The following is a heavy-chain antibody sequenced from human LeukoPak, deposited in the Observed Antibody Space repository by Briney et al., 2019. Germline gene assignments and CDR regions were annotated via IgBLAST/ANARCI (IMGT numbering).Heavy chain of an antibody. V-gene: IGHV3-30*02. Sequence: SGGSLRLSCAASGITFSSYGMHWVRQAPGKGLEWVAFIRFDGSDKYYADSVKGRFTISRDNSKNTLYLQMNSLRAEDTAIYYCAKDRFGVGSTYFDYWGQGTLVTVSS. D-gene: IGHD3-3*01. CDR2: IRFDGSDK. J-gene: IGHJ4*02. CDR1: GITFSSYG. CDR3: AKDRFGVGSTYFDY.